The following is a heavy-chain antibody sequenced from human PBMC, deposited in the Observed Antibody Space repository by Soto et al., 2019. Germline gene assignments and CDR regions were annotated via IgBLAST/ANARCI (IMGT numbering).Heavy chain of an antibody. V-gene: IGHV4-4*02. CDR3: AIRGYISGYYYYRVFDY. D-gene: IGHD3-22*01. Sequence: PSETLSLTCGVSGASISSNNRWTWVRQPPGKGLEWIGEIYEPGSAEYNPSLESRVTISVDTSKSQFSLKLTSVTAADTAVYYCAIRGYISGYYYYRVFDYWGPGTLVTVSS. CDR2: IYEPGSA. CDR1: GASISSNNR. J-gene: IGHJ4*02.